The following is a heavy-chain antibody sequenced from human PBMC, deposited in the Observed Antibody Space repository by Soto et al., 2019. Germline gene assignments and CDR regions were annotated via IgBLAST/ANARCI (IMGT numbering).Heavy chain of an antibody. CDR1: GYTFTSYG. CDR3: ARSHVGATRVHSFDY. J-gene: IGHJ4*02. D-gene: IGHD1-26*01. V-gene: IGHV1-18*01. CDR2: ISAYNGNT. Sequence: QVQLVQSGAEVKKPGASVKVSCKASGYTFTSYGISWVRQAPGQGLEWMGWISAYNGNTNYAQKLQGRVTMTTDTATRTGYMELRSLRSDDTAVYYCARSHVGATRVHSFDYWGQGTLVTVSS.